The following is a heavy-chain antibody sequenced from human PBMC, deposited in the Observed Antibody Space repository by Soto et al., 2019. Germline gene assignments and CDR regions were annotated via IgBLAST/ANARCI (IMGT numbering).Heavy chain of an antibody. Sequence: QAQLVQSGAEVKKPGASVKVSCKASGYSFTTYIISWVRQTAGQGLEWMGWIAAYNGNPNYPQNLQGRVTMTIDPSTSTAYMELSSLRSDDAALVYCASLTAESDLSIDVWGQGTTVTVSS. V-gene: IGHV1-18*01. CDR2: IAAYNGNP. CDR1: GYSFTTYI. CDR3: ASLTAESDLSIDV. D-gene: IGHD6-25*01. J-gene: IGHJ6*02.